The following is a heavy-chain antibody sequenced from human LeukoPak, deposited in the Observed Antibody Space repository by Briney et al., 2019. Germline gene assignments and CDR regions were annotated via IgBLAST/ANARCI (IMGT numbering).Heavy chain of an antibody. CDR1: GFTFSDYY. CDR2: ISSSGSTI. Sequence: GGSLRLSCAASGFTFSDYYMSWIRQAPGKGLEWVSYISSSGSTIYYADSVKGRFTISRDNAKNSLYLQMNSLRAEDTAVYYCASCRYYYYMDVWGKGPTVTVSS. CDR3: ASCRYYYYMDV. V-gene: IGHV3-11*04. J-gene: IGHJ6*03.